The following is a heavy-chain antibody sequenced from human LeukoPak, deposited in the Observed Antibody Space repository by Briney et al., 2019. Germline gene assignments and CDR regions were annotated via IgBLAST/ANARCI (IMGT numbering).Heavy chain of an antibody. CDR1: GYTFTSYG. CDR2: ISAYNGNT. Sequence: GASVKVSCKASGYTFTSYGISWVRQAPGQGLEWMGWISAYNGNTNYAQKLQGRVTMTTDTSTSTAYMELRSLRSDDTAVYYCAREYYYDSSGYYPYYYMDIWGKGTTVTVSS. CDR3: AREYYYDSSGYYPYYYMDI. J-gene: IGHJ6*03. D-gene: IGHD3-22*01. V-gene: IGHV1-18*01.